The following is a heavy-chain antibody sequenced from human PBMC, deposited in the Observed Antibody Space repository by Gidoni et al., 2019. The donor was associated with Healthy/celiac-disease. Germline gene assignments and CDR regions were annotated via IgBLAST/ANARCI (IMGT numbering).Heavy chain of an antibody. CDR1: GGSFSGYY. Sequence: QVQLQQWGAGLLKPSETLSLTCAVYGGSFSGYYWSWIRQPPGKGLEWIGEINHSGITHYNPSLKSRVTISVDTSKNQFSLKLSSVTAADTAVYYCAGGRRDGYKFIWGQGTMVTVSS. CDR3: AGGRRDGYKFI. J-gene: IGHJ3*02. D-gene: IGHD5-12*01. V-gene: IGHV4-34*01. CDR2: INHSGIT.